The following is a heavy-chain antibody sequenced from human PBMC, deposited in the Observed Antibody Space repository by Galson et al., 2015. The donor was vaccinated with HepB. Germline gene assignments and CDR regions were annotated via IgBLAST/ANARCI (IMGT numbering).Heavy chain of an antibody. CDR1: GGSFSDYY. CDR2: IYHSGDT. D-gene: IGHD6-6*01. V-gene: IGHV4-34*01. CDR3: ARGKRRGAARSTWVFDY. J-gene: IGHJ4*02. Sequence: ETLSLTCAVSGGSFSDYYWSWSRQSPGKGLEWIAEIYHSGDTNYNPSLKSRVTISVDTSKSHFSLNLSSVTAADTAIYYCARGKRRGAARSTWVFDYWGQGNLVTVSS.